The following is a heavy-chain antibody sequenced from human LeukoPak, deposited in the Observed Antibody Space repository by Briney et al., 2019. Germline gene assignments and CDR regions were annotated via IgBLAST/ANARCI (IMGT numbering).Heavy chain of an antibody. CDR3: ARSGYCSSTSCYRAWFDP. V-gene: IGHV1-69*13. D-gene: IGHD2-2*02. CDR1: GGTFSSYA. J-gene: IGHJ5*02. CDR2: IIPIFGTA. Sequence: SVKVSCKASGGTFSSYAISWVRQAPGQGLEWMGGIIPIFGTANYAQKFQGRVTITADESTSTAYMELSSLRSEDTAVYYCARSGYCSSTSCYRAWFDPWGQGTLVTVSS.